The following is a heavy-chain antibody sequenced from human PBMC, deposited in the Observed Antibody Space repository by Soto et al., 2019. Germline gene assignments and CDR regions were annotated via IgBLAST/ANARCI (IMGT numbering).Heavy chain of an antibody. Sequence: QVQLVQSGAEVKKVGASVKVSCKTSGYTFSAYYVHWARLAPGRGFQWLGWINPSNEITTFSEFFQGRVTMTRDTSTNTVHMELNRLTSDDTAVYYCMRGGWGDSPIDYWGQGTQVTVSS. CDR1: GYTFSAYY. D-gene: IGHD1-26*01. V-gene: IGHV1-2*02. J-gene: IGHJ4*02. CDR3: MRGGWGDSPIDY. CDR2: INPSNEIT.